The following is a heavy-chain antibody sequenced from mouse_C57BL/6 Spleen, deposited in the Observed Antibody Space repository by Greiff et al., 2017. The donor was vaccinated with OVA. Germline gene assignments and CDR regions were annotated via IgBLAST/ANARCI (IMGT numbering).Heavy chain of an antibody. V-gene: IGHV3-8*01. CDR2: ISYSGST. CDR3: AISGTGTSYYFDY. CDR1: GYSITSDY. J-gene: IGHJ2*01. Sequence: DVQLQESGPGLAKPSQTLSLTCSVTGYSITSDYWHWIRKFPGNKLEYMGYISYSGSTYYNPSLKSRISITRDTSKTQYYLQLNSVTTEDTATYYCAISGTGTSYYFDYWGQGTTLTVSS. D-gene: IGHD4-1*01.